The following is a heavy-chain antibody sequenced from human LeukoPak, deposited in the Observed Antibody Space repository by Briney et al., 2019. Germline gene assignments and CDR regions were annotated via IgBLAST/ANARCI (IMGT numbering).Heavy chain of an antibody. D-gene: IGHD3-16*01. V-gene: IGHV1-18*01. CDR3: AMHGPMITLRGIAFDI. J-gene: IGHJ3*02. CDR1: GCSITSYG. CDR2: ISAYNGNT. Sequence: DSVKVTCKASGCSITSYGNSWVRQPPGQGLEWMGWISAYNGNTNDAQTLQGRVTMTTHTSTSTAYMELRSLRSDDTAVYYCAMHGPMITLRGIAFDIWGEGTMVTVSS.